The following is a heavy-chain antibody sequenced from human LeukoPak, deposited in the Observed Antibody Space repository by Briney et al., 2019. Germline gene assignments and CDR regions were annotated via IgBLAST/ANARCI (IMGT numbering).Heavy chain of an antibody. CDR1: GYTSTSYG. Sequence: ASVKVSCKASGYTSTSYGIGWVRQAPGQGLEWMGWISAYNGNTNYAQKVHGRVTMTRDTSTSTAYMELRSLRSDDTAVYYCASSYTSGWEFDYWGQGTLVTVSS. D-gene: IGHD6-19*01. V-gene: IGHV1-18*01. CDR2: ISAYNGNT. CDR3: ASSYTSGWEFDY. J-gene: IGHJ4*02.